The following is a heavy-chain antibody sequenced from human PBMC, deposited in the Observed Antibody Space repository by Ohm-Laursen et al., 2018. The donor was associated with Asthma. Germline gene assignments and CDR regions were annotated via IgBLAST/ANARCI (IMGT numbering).Heavy chain of an antibody. D-gene: IGHD3-22*01. V-gene: IGHV3-23*01. J-gene: IGHJ4*02. Sequence: SLRFSCSASGFTFSSYAMSWVRQAPGKGLEWVSAISGGGDNTNYADSVKGRFTISRDESKNTLFLQMNSLRAEDTALYYCAKGDLGWYGNSAYSHWGQGTLVTVSS. CDR3: AKGDLGWYGNSAYSH. CDR2: ISGGGDNT. CDR1: GFTFSSYA.